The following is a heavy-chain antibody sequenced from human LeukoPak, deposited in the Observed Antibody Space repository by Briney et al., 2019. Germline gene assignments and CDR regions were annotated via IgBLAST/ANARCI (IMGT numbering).Heavy chain of an antibody. J-gene: IGHJ5*02. D-gene: IGHD3-9*01. Sequence: SQTMSLTCTVSGGSISSGSYYWSRLRQPAGKGLDWIGRIYTSGSTNYNPSLKSRVTISVDTSKNQFSLKLSSVTAADTAVFFFFKQKTAYEILTGYYKPGWFDPWGQGTLVTVSS. CDR1: GGSISSGSYY. CDR3: FKQKTAYEILTGYYKPGWFDP. CDR2: IYTSGST. V-gene: IGHV4-61*02.